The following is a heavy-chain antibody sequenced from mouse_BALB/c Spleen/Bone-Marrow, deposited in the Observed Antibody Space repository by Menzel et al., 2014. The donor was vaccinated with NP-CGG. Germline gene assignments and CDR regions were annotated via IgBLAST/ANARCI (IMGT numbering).Heavy chain of an antibody. J-gene: IGHJ1*01. CDR2: INPSSGYA. D-gene: IGHD1-1*01. CDR1: GYTFTSYT. Sequence: QVQLQQSGAELARPGASVKMSCKASGYTFTSYTMHWVKQRPGQGLEWIGYINPSSGYANYNQKFKDKATLTADKSSSTAYMQLSSLTSEGSAGYYCARSLRWDCDVWGAGTTVTVSS. CDR3: ARSLRWDCDV. V-gene: IGHV1-4*01.